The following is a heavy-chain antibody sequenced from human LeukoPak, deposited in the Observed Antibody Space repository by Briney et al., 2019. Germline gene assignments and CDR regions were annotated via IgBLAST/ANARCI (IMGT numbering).Heavy chain of an antibody. D-gene: IGHD6-19*01. V-gene: IGHV3-21*01. Sequence: GGSLRLSCAASGFTFSSYSMNWVRQAPEKGLEWVSSISSSSSYIYYADSVKGRFTISRDNAKNSLYLQMNSLRAEDTAVYYCARDFSGPSPMDVWGQGTTVTVSS. CDR1: GFTFSSYS. CDR2: ISSSSSYI. J-gene: IGHJ6*02. CDR3: ARDFSGPSPMDV.